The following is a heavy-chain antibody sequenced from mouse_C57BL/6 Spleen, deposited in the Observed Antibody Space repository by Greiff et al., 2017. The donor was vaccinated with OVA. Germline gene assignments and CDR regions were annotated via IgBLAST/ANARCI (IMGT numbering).Heavy chain of an antibody. CDR1: GYTFTSYW. CDR3: AGRHYGSSYLDY. J-gene: IGHJ2*01. V-gene: IGHV1-55*01. Sequence: QVQLQQPGAELVKPGASVKMSCKASGYTFTSYWITWVKQRPGQGLEWIGDIYPGSGSTNYNEKFKSKATLTVDTSSSTAYMQLSSLTSEDAAVYYCAGRHYGSSYLDYWGQGTTLTVSS. CDR2: IYPGSGST. D-gene: IGHD1-1*01.